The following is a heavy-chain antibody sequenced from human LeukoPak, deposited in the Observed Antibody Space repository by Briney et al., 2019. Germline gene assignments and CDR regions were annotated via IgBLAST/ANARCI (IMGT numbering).Heavy chain of an antibody. J-gene: IGHJ6*02. CDR1: GGSISSYY. V-gene: IGHV4-4*07. CDR3: AREVRAAAGTTYYYYYGMDV. Sequence: KTSETLSLTCTVSGGSISSYYWSWIRQPAGKGLEWIGRTYTSGSTNYNPSLKSRVTMSVDTSKNQFSLKLSSVTAADTAVYYCAREVRAAAGTTYYYYYGMDVWGQGTTVTVSS. CDR2: TYTSGST. D-gene: IGHD6-13*01.